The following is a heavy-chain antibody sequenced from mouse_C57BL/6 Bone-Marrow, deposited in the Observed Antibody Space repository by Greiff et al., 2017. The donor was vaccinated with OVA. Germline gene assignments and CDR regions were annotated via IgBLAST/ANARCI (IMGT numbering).Heavy chain of an antibody. V-gene: IGHV1-81*01. CDR3: ANLGWFAY. Sequence: QVQLKESGAELARPGASVKLSCKASGYTFTSYGISWVKQRTGQGLEWIGEIYPRSGNTYYNEKFKGKATLTADKSSSTAYMELRSLTSEDSAVYFCANLGWFAYWGQGTLVTVSA. CDR2: IYPRSGNT. CDR1: GYTFTSYG. D-gene: IGHD3-3*01. J-gene: IGHJ3*01.